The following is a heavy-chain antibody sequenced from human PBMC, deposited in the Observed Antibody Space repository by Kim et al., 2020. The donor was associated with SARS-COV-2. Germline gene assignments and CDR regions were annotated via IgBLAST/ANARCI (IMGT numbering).Heavy chain of an antibody. J-gene: IGHJ4*01. V-gene: IGHV3-30*18. D-gene: IGHD3-9*01. Sequence: GGSLRLSCAASGFTFSSYGMHWVRQAPGKGLEWVAVISYDGSNKYYADSVKGRFTISRDNSKNTLYLQMNSLRAEDTAVYYCAKEYYDILTGPNSFDYWG. CDR2: ISYDGSNK. CDR3: AKEYYDILTGPNSFDY. CDR1: GFTFSSYG.